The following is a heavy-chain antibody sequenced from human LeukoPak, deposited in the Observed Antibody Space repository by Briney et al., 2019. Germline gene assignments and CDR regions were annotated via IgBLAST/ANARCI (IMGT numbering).Heavy chain of an antibody. CDR2: ISSSSSYI. D-gene: IGHD1-26*01. CDR3: ARDGESLTNYYYYMDV. CDR1: GFTFSSYS. Sequence: PGGSLRPSCAASGFTFSSYSMNWVRQAPGKGLEWVSSISSSSSYIYYADSVKGRFTISRDNAKNSLYLQMNSLRAEDTAVYYCARDGESLTNYYYYMDVWGKGTTVTVSS. J-gene: IGHJ6*03. V-gene: IGHV3-21*01.